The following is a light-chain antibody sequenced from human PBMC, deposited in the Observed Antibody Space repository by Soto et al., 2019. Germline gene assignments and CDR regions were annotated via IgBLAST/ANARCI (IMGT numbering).Light chain of an antibody. CDR3: QQADSLHLT. Sequence: IQITKSPSSVSASIGDRVTIACRASQDISSLLAWYQQKPGKAPKLLIYGASTLQSGVPSRFSGSGSGTHFTLTISRLQPEDFETYFCQQADSLHLTFCGWTKV. CDR1: QDISSL. J-gene: IGKJ4*01. V-gene: IGKV1D-12*01. CDR2: GAS.